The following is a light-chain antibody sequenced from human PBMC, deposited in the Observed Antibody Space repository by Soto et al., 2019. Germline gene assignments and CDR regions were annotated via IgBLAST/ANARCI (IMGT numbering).Light chain of an antibody. CDR1: SRDVGGYYY. CDR3: NSYTSSSTAV. CDR2: DVS. Sequence: QSALTQPASVSGSPGQSLTISCPGTSRDVGGYYYVSWYQQHPGQAPKLIIYDVSNRPSGVSSRFSGSKSGNTASLTISGLQAEDEADYYCNSYTSSSTAVFGGGTQLTVL. J-gene: IGLJ2*01. V-gene: IGLV2-14*01.